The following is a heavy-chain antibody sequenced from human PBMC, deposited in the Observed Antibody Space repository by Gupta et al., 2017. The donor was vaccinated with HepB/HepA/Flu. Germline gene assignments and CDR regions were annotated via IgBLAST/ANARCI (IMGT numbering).Heavy chain of an antibody. V-gene: IGHV3-33*01. CDR2: IWHDETMK. Sequence: QVQLVASGGGVVQSGRSLTLSCAASGFTFSSYGMQWVRQATGKGLEWVAVIWHDETMKFYGDSVKGRFTISRDNSKDTLYLQMNRLRAEDTAVYYCARAYCSGSICNPNVFDTWGQGTLVTVSS. CDR1: GFTFSSYG. D-gene: IGHD2-15*01. J-gene: IGHJ4*02. CDR3: ARAYCSGSICNPNVFDT.